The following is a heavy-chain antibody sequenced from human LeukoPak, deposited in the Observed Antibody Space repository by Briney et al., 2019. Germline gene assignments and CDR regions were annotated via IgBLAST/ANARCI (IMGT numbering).Heavy chain of an antibody. CDR3: ARLRAYGDYLSWYFDL. V-gene: IGHV4-59*01. J-gene: IGHJ2*01. Sequence: SETLSLTCTVSGGSLSSYYWSWIRQPPGKGLEWIGYIYYSGSTNYNPSLKSRVTISVDTSKNQFSLKLSSVTAADTGVYYCARLRAYGDYLSWYFDLWGRGTLVTVSS. D-gene: IGHD4-17*01. CDR1: GGSLSSYY. CDR2: IYYSGST.